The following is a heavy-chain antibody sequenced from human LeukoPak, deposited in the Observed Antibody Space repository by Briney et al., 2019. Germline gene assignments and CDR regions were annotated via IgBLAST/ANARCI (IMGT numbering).Heavy chain of an antibody. CDR3: ARVKVATITVDY. Sequence: PSETLSLTCTVSGGSISSGGYYWSWIRQHPGKGLEWIGYIYYSGSTYYNPSLKSRVTISVDTSKNQFSLKLSSVTAADTAVYYCARVKVATITVDYWGQGTLVTVSS. J-gene: IGHJ4*02. D-gene: IGHD5-12*01. CDR1: GGSISSGGYY. CDR2: IYYSGST. V-gene: IGHV4-31*03.